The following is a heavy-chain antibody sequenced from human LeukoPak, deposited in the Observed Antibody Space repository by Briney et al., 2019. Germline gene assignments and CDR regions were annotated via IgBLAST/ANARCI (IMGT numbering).Heavy chain of an antibody. CDR2: FYPNGGT. D-gene: IGHD6-19*01. Sequence: SETLSLTCTVSGDSISGVSYYWSWIRQPAGKGLEWIGRFYPNGGTNYNPSLKSRVTISVDTSKNQFSLKLSSVTAADTAVYYCARPPSHFSSGWYGYWGQGTLVTVSS. CDR1: GDSISGVSYY. CDR3: ARPPSHFSSGWYGY. V-gene: IGHV4-61*02. J-gene: IGHJ4*02.